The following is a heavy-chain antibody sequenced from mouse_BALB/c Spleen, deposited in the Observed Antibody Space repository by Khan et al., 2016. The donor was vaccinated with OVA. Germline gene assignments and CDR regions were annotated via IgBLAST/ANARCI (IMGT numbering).Heavy chain of an antibody. D-gene: IGHD1-1*01. J-gene: IGHJ2*02. CDR1: GYSITSDYA. Sequence: EVQLQESGPGLVKPSQSLSLTCTVTGYSITSDYAWNWIRQFPGNKLEWMGYISYSGRTSYNQSLKSRISITRDTSKNQFYLQLNSVTTDDTATYYCSRSVTITTVVATDFDYWGPGTSLTVSS. V-gene: IGHV3-2*02. CDR2: ISYSGRT. CDR3: SRSVTITTVVATDFDY.